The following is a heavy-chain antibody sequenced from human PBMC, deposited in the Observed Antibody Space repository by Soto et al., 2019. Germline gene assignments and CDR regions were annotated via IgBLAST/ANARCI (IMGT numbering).Heavy chain of an antibody. CDR3: ARERYYDILTGYYNEDDAFDI. CDR2: IYYSGST. CDR1: GVSISSYF. D-gene: IGHD3-9*01. J-gene: IGHJ3*02. Sequence: SETLSLTCSVSGVSISSYFWSWIRQPPGKGLEWIGYIYYSGSTNYNPSLKSRVTISVDTSKNQFSLKLSSVTAADTAVYYCARERYYDILTGYYNEDDAFDIWGQGTMVTVSS. V-gene: IGHV4-59*01.